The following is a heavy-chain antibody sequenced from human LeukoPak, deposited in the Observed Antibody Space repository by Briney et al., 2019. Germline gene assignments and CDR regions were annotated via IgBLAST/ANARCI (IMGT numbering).Heavy chain of an antibody. CDR1: GYTLTDYY. V-gene: IGHV1-2*06. Sequence: GASVKVSCKASGYTLTDYYMHWVRQAPGQGLEWMGRINPNSGGTNYAQKFQGRVTMTRDTSISTAYMELSRLRSDDTAVYYCARRGKSSGCLDYWGQGTLVTVSS. CDR2: INPNSGGT. CDR3: ARRGKSSGCLDY. J-gene: IGHJ4*02. D-gene: IGHD3-22*01.